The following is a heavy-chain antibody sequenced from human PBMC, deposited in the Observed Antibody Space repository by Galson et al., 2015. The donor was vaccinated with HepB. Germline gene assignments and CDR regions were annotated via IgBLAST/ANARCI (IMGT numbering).Heavy chain of an antibody. V-gene: IGHV1-2*02. CDR2: INPNSGGT. J-gene: IGHJ3*02. D-gene: IGHD5-18*01. Sequence: SVKVSCKASGYTFTGYYMHWVRQAPGQGLEWMGWINPNSGGTNYAQKFQGRVTMTRDTSISTAYMELSRLRSDDTAVYYCAREWRISGYSYGRDAFDIWGQGTMVTVSS. CDR1: GYTFTGYY. CDR3: AREWRISGYSYGRDAFDI.